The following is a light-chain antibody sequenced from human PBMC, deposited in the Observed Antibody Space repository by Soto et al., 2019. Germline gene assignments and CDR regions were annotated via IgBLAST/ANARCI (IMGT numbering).Light chain of an antibody. CDR1: QSISSW. V-gene: IGKV1-5*03. J-gene: IGKJ1*01. CDR2: KAS. CDR3: QHYNSYPWT. Sequence: DIQMTQCPSTVSASVGDRVTITCRASQSISSWLAWYQQKPGNAPKLLIYKASSLESGVPSRFSGSGSGTEFTLTISSLQPDDFATFYCQHYNSYPWTFGQGTKVEIK.